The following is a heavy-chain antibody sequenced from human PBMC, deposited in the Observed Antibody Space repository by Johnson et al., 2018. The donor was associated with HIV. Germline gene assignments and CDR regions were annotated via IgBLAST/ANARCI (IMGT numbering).Heavy chain of an antibody. CDR3: ARDTASSSTLDAFDI. V-gene: IGHV3-66*01. CDR2: IYSGGST. J-gene: IGHJ3*02. D-gene: IGHD2-2*01. CDR1: GFTISSNY. Sequence: VQLVESGGGVVRPGGSLRLSCAASGFTISSNYMSWVRQAPGKGLEWVSVIYSGGSTYYADSVKGRFTISRDNSKNTLYLQMNSLRAEDTAGYYCARDTASSSTLDAFDIWGQGTMVTVSS.